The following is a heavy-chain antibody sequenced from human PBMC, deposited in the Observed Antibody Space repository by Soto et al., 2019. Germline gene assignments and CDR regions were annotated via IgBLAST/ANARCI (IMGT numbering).Heavy chain of an antibody. J-gene: IGHJ4*02. CDR1: GGSLTGYY. V-gene: IGHV4-59*01. D-gene: IGHD3-22*01. CDR3: ARVQSSGYSLSFDS. Sequence: QVHLQESGPGLVKPSETLSLMCNVSGGSLTGYYWSWLRQTPRNGLEWIGYIFFYGSTYFNASLKSRVTISVDTSKKQSSLSLTSVTAADTAVYYCARVQSSGYSLSFDSWGQGILVTVSS. CDR2: IFFYGST.